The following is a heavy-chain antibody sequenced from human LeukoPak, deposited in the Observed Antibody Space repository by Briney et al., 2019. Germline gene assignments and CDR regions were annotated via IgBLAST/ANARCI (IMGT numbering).Heavy chain of an antibody. D-gene: IGHD6-19*01. CDR3: ASTGGDYISGADFRFDH. Sequence: GGSLRLSCGASGFTFSNSWMSWVRQAPGKGLEWVANINRDGSEKYYVDSVEGRFTISRDNAKNSLYLQMNSLRSEDTAMYFCASTGGDYISGADFRFDHWGQGTLVTVSS. CDR2: INRDGSEK. CDR1: GFTFSNSW. J-gene: IGHJ4*02. V-gene: IGHV3-7*05.